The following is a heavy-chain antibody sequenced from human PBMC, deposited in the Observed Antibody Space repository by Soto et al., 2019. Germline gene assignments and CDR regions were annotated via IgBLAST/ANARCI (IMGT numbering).Heavy chain of an antibody. D-gene: IGHD2-2*01. Sequence: SETLSLTCTVSGGSISSGGYYWSWIRQHPGKGMEWIGYIYYSGSTYYNPSLKSRVTISVDTSKNQFSLKLSSVTAADTAVYYCARVLPDNPGTSLDYWGQGTLVTVSS. V-gene: IGHV4-31*03. CDR3: ARVLPDNPGTSLDY. CDR1: GGSISSGGYY. CDR2: IYYSGST. J-gene: IGHJ4*02.